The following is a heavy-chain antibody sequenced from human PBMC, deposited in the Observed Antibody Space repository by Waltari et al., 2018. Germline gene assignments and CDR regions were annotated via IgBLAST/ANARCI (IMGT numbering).Heavy chain of an antibody. V-gene: IGHV3-30*01. Sequence: QVQLVESGGGVVKPGRSLRLSCAASGFTFSGYAMHWVRQAPGKGLEWVAVISYDGSNKYYADSVKGRFTISRDNSKNTLYLQMNSLRAEDTAVYYCARGADVVVTPDAFDIWGQGTMVTVSS. CDR3: ARGADVVVTPDAFDI. CDR2: ISYDGSNK. D-gene: IGHD2-21*02. CDR1: GFTFSGYA. J-gene: IGHJ3*02.